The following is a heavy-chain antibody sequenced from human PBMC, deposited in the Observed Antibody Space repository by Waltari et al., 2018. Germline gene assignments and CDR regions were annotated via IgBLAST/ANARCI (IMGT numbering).Heavy chain of an antibody. V-gene: IGHV1-2*02. CDR2: INPNSGGT. CDR1: GHIFTGYY. J-gene: IGHJ5*02. D-gene: IGHD3-9*01. Sequence: QVQLVQSGAEVKKPGASVKVSCKGFGHIFTGYYIHWVRQAPGQWLEWMGWINPNSGGTNYAQKFQGRVTMTTDTSISTAYMELRSLRSDDTAVYYCARTGRGGFDPWGQGTLVIVSS. CDR3: ARTGRGGFDP.